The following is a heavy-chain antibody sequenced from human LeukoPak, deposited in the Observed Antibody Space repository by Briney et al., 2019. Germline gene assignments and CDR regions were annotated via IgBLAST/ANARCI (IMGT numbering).Heavy chain of an antibody. CDR3: ARVRIGYSYGTGFDY. J-gene: IGHJ4*02. CDR1: GGTFSSYA. V-gene: IGHV1-69*13. Sequence: GASVKVSCKASGGTFSSYAISWVRQAPGQGLEWMGGIIPIFGTANYAQKFQGRVTITADESTSTAYMELSSLRSEDTAVYYCARVRIGYSYGTGFDYWGQGTLVTVSS. D-gene: IGHD5-18*01. CDR2: IIPIFGTA.